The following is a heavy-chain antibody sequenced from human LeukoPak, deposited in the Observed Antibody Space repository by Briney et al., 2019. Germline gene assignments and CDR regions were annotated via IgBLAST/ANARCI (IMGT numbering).Heavy chain of an antibody. CDR3: ARVPRYSSSWYGLDY. Sequence: SVKVSCKASGYTFTSYGISWVRQAPGQGLEWMGGIIPIFGTANYAQKFQGRVTITADKSTSTAYMELSSLRSEDTAVYYCARVPRYSSSWYGLDYWGQGTLVTVSS. CDR2: IIPIFGTA. J-gene: IGHJ4*02. CDR1: GYTFTSYG. V-gene: IGHV1-69*06. D-gene: IGHD6-13*01.